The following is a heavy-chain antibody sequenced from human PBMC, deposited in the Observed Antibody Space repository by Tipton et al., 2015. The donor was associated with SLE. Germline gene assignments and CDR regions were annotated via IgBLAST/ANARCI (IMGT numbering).Heavy chain of an antibody. Sequence: LRLSCIVSGGSISSDYWSWIRQPPGKGLEWIGYIYYSGSTNYNPSLKSRVTISVDTSKNQFSLKLSSVTAADTAVYYCARDGFLERLSNTRAEYFQHWGQGTLVRVSS. CDR2: IYYSGST. CDR3: ARDGFLERLSNTRAEYFQH. CDR1: GGSISSDY. V-gene: IGHV4-59*12. J-gene: IGHJ1*01. D-gene: IGHD3-3*01.